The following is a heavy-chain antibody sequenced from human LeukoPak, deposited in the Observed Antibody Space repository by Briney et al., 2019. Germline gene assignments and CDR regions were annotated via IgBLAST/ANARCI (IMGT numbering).Heavy chain of an antibody. CDR1: GGSISSGSYY. Sequence: PSQTLSLTCTVSGGSISSGSYYWSWIRQPPGKGLEWIGYISYSVSTNYNPSLKSRVTISVDTSKNQFSLKLSSVTAADTAVYYCARGGNYDFVDYFDYWGQGTLVTVSS. V-gene: IGHV4-61*01. D-gene: IGHD3-16*01. J-gene: IGHJ4*02. CDR2: ISYSVST. CDR3: ARGGNYDFVDYFDY.